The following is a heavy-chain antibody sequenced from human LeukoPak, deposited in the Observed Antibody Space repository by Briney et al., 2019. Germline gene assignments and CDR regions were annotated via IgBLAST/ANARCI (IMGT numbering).Heavy chain of an antibody. J-gene: IGHJ4*02. V-gene: IGHV4-4*07. CDR1: GGSISGYY. Sequence: SETLSLTCSVSGGSISGYYWTWMRQPAGRGLEWIGRIYSSGTFYSKPSLASRVTISLDASNNQFSLKLTSVTAADTAVYYCARGAEMTKIAGHSSFDQWGRGTLVSVSS. D-gene: IGHD5-24*01. CDR2: IYSSGTF. CDR3: ARGAEMTKIAGHSSFDQ.